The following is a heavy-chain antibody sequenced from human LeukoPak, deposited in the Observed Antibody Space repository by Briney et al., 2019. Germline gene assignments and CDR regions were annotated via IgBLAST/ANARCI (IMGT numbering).Heavy chain of an antibody. Sequence: ASVKVSCKASGYTITSYGISWVRQAPGQGLEWMGWISAYNGNTNYAQKLQGRVTMTTDTSTSTAYMELRSLRSDDTAVYYCARGRDSSSWYYYYGMDVWGQGTTVTVSS. D-gene: IGHD6-13*01. CDR3: ARGRDSSSWYYYYGMDV. CDR2: ISAYNGNT. J-gene: IGHJ6*02. CDR1: GYTITSYG. V-gene: IGHV1-18*01.